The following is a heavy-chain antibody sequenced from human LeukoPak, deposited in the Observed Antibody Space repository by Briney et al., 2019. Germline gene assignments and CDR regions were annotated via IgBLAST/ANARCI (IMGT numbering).Heavy chain of an antibody. CDR2: IYPSGST. CDR3: ARDRYGGIIDS. D-gene: IGHD1-1*01. V-gene: IGHV4-4*07. J-gene: IGHJ4*02. CDR1: GGSINTYF. Sequence: SETLSFTCTVSGGSINTYFWTWIRQPAGKGLQWIGRIYPSGSTNYSPSLKSRLTMSVDTSNNQFSLKLSSVTAADTAVYYCARDRYGGIIDSWGQGTLVSVSS.